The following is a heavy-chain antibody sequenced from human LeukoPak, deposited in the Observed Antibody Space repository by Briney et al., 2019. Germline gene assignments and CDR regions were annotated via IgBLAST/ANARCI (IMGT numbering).Heavy chain of an antibody. Sequence: PGGSLRLSCAASGFTFSDYYMSWIRPAPGKGLEWVSYISSGGSTIYYADSVKGRFTTSRDNARNSLYLQMNSLRAEDTAVYYCAGYCSGGSCNAAGYWGQGTLVTVSS. D-gene: IGHD2-15*01. J-gene: IGHJ4*02. CDR3: AGYCSGGSCNAAGY. V-gene: IGHV3-11*01. CDR2: ISSGGSTI. CDR1: GFTFSDYY.